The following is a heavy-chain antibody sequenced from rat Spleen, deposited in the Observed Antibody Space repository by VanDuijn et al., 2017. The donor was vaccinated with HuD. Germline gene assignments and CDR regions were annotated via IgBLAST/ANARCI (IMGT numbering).Heavy chain of an antibody. CDR1: GFTFSDYF. V-gene: IGHV5-29*01. Sequence: EVQLVESDGGLVQPGRSLKLSCAASGFTFSDYFMAWVRQAPTKGLEWVATIIYDGSRTYYRDSVKGRFTISRDNAKNNLYLQMDSLMSKETATNYGGRDNSGYGVRDACGQGASVTVSS. CDR3: GRDNSGYGVRDA. CDR2: IIYDGSRT. D-gene: IGHD4-3*01. J-gene: IGHJ4*01.